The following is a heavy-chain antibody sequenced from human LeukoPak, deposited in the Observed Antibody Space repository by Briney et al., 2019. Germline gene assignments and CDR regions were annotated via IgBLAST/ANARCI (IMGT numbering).Heavy chain of an antibody. D-gene: IGHD6-19*01. J-gene: IGHJ4*02. CDR3: ARESMTVAATDY. CDR2: INPNSGGT. Sequence: ASVKVSCKASGYTFTGYYMHWVRQAPGQGLEWMGWINPNSGGTNYAQSFQGRVTMTRDTSISTVYMELSRLRSDDTAVYYCARESMTVAATDYWGQGTLVTVSS. CDR1: GYTFTGYY. V-gene: IGHV1-2*02.